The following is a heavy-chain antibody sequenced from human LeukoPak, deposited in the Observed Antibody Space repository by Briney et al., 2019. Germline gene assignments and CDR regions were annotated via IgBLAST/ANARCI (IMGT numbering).Heavy chain of an antibody. V-gene: IGHV4-59*01. D-gene: IGHD1-7*01. CDR2: IYYSGST. Sequence: PSETLSLTCTVSGGSISSYYWSWIRQPPGKGLEWIGYIYYSGSTNYNPPLKSRVTISVDTSKNQFSLKLSSVTAADTAVYYCARGITGTTRRWYIDYYGMDVWGQGTTVTVSS. CDR3: ARGITGTTRRWYIDYYGMDV. J-gene: IGHJ6*02. CDR1: GGSISSYY.